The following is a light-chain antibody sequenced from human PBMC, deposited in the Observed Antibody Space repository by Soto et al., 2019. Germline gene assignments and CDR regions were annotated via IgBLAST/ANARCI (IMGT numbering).Light chain of an antibody. J-gene: IGKJ1*01. Sequence: EIVLTQSPGTLPLSPGERATLSCRASQSVSSSYLAWYQQKPGQAPRLLIYGASSRATGIPDRFSGSGSGTDFTLTISRLEPEDFAVYYCQKYGSSPTWTFGQGTKVDI. V-gene: IGKV3-20*01. CDR3: QKYGSSPTWT. CDR1: QSVSSSY. CDR2: GAS.